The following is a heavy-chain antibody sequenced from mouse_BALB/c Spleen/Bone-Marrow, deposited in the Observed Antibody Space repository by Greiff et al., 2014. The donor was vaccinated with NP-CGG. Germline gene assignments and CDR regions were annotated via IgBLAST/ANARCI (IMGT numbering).Heavy chain of an antibody. Sequence: VQLQQSGPELVKPGASVKISCKASGYTFTDYNMHWVKQSPGKSLEWIGYIYPYNGGTVYKQKFKSKATLTVDNSSSTANMELRSLTSEDSAIYYCARGDAYGYYLGLAYWGQGTLVTVSA. CDR2: IYPYNGGT. CDR3: ARGDAYGYYLGLAY. D-gene: IGHD2-3*01. V-gene: IGHV1S29*02. CDR1: GYTFTDYN. J-gene: IGHJ3*01.